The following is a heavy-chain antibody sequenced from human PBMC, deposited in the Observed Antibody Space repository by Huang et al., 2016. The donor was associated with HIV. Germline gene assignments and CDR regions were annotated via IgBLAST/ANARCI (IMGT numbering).Heavy chain of an antibody. V-gene: IGHV5-51*01. CDR2: IYPSDSDI. CDR1: GYSFSTFW. J-gene: IGHJ5*02. CDR3: ARHRGSEKWERNWFDP. Sequence: EVQLVQSGAEARKPGESLTISCKGSGYSFSTFWIAWVRQMPGKCREWMGLIYPSDSDIKYSPACQGHITIAADKSLSTAYLQWSSLKVSDSAIYYCARHRGSEKWERNWFDPWGQGTLVTVSS. D-gene: IGHD1-26*01.